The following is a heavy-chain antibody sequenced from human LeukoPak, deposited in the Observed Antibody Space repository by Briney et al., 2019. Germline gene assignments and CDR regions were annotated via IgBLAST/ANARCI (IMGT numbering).Heavy chain of an antibody. D-gene: IGHD3-10*01. CDR3: ARGVKGLRGAFDI. Sequence: SETLSLTCTVSGGSISSGVYYWSWIRQHPGKGLEWIGYIYYSGSTYSNPSLKSRLTMSVDISKNQFSLKLSSVTAAGTAVYYCARGVKGLRGAFDIWGQGTMVTVSS. CDR2: IYYSGST. J-gene: IGHJ3*02. CDR1: GGSISSGVYY. V-gene: IGHV4-31*03.